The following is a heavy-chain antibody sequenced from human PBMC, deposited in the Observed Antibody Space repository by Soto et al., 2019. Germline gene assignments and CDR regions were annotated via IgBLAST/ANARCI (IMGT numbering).Heavy chain of an antibody. Sequence: ASVKVSCKASGYTFTGYYMHWVRQAPGQGLEWMGWINPNSGGTNYAQKFQGWVTMTRDTSISTAYMELSRLRSDDTAVYYCARGSFSSSWYGPVLYSLEFSWFDPWGQGTLVTVSS. J-gene: IGHJ5*02. CDR2: INPNSGGT. V-gene: IGHV1-2*04. CDR3: ARGSFSSSWYGPVLYSLEFSWFDP. CDR1: GYTFTGYY. D-gene: IGHD6-13*01.